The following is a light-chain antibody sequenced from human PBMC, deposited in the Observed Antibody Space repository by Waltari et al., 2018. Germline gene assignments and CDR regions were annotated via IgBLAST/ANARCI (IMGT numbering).Light chain of an antibody. CDR3: LLTYNGPRV. CDR2: DTT. Sequence: QAVVTQEPSLTVSPGGTVTLTCDSSTGAVTSAHYPYWFQQRPGQAPKTLIYDTTKKHSWTPARFSGSLLGGKAALTLSGAQPEDEADYFCLLTYNGPRVFGGGTKLTVL. J-gene: IGLJ2*01. V-gene: IGLV7-46*01. CDR1: TGAVTSAHY.